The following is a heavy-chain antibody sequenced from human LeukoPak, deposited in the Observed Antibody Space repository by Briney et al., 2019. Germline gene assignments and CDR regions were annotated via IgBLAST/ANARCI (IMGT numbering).Heavy chain of an antibody. CDR1: GFTFSSYS. Sequence: GGSLRLSCAASGFTFSSYSMNWVRQAPGKGLEWVSYIRSSSRTLYYADSVKGRFTISRDNAKNSLFLQMNSLRAEDTAVYYCARDGSGRVPEMSAPGYWGQGTLVTVSS. V-gene: IGHV3-48*01. J-gene: IGHJ4*02. CDR2: IRSSSRTL. CDR3: ARDGSGRVPEMSAPGY. D-gene: IGHD3-10*01.